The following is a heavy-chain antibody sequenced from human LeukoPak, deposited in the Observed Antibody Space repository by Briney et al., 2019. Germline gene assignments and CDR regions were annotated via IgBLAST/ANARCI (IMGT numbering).Heavy chain of an antibody. CDR3: ARVGIVVLPAADPDY. CDR1: GYTFTSYG. J-gene: IGHJ4*02. CDR2: ISAYNGNT. D-gene: IGHD2-2*01. Sequence: ASVKVSCKASGYTFTSYGISWVLQAPGQGLEWMGWISAYNGNTNYAQKLQGRVTMTTDTSTSTAYMELRSLRSDDTAVYYCARVGIVVLPAADPDYWGQGTLVTVSS. V-gene: IGHV1-18*01.